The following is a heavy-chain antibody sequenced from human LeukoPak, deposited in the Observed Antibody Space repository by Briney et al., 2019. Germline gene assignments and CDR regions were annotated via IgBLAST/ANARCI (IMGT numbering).Heavy chain of an antibody. CDR1: GFTFSRYG. CDR3: ARDRAHYGSGSYLDY. CDR2: VWYDGTTK. Sequence: GGSLRLSCAASGFTFSRYGMHWVRQAPGKGLEWVALVWYDGTTKYYTDSVKGRFTISRDNSKNTLYVQMNSLRAEDTAVYYCARDRAHYGSGSYLDYWSQGTLVTVSS. J-gene: IGHJ4*02. D-gene: IGHD3-10*01. V-gene: IGHV3-33*01.